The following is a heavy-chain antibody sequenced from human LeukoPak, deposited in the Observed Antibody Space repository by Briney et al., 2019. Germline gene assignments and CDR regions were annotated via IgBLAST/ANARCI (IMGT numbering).Heavy chain of an antibody. CDR3: AKVVRMRRIQLWLEGSADRIFDY. CDR1: GFTFSSYA. J-gene: IGHJ4*02. V-gene: IGHV3-23*01. Sequence: GGSLRLSCAASGFTFSSYAMIWVRQAPGKGLEWVSAISGSGGSTYYADSVKGRFTISRDNSKNTLYLQMNSLRAEDTAVYYCAKVVRMRRIQLWLEGSADRIFDYWGQGTLVTVSS. D-gene: IGHD5-18*01. CDR2: ISGSGGST.